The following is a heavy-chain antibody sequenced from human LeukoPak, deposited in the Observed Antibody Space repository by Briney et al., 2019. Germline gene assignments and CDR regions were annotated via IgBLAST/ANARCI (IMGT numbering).Heavy chain of an antibody. V-gene: IGHV3-23*01. Sequence: GGSLRLSCAASRFTFSSYAMSWVRQAPGKGLEWVSVTSGSGGSTYYADFVKGRFTISRDNSKSTLYLQMNSLRAEDTAVYYCAKVRSSSSADYFDYWGQGTLVTVSS. J-gene: IGHJ4*02. CDR1: RFTFSSYA. D-gene: IGHD6-6*01. CDR3: AKVRSSSSADYFDY. CDR2: TSGSGGST.